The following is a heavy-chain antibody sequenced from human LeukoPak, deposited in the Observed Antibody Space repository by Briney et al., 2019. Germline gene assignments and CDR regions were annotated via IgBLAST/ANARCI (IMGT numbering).Heavy chain of an antibody. CDR2: IIPIFGTP. CDR1: GDTFSSYA. J-gene: IGHJ4*02. V-gene: IGHV1-69*13. Sequence: ASVKVSCKTSGDTFSSYAISWVRQAPGQGLEWMGGIIPIFGTPNYAQKFQGRVTITADESTRTVYMGLSSLRSEDTAVYYCARVLKGSGGSLRPRFDYWGQGTLVTVSS. D-gene: IGHD2-15*01. CDR3: ARVLKGSGGSLRPRFDY.